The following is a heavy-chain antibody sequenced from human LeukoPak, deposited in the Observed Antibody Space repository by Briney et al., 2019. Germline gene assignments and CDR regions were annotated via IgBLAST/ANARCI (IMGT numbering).Heavy chain of an antibody. CDR1: GGSISSYY. J-gene: IGHJ3*02. CDR3: AREAEYYDILTGYYVRAFDI. V-gene: IGHV4-59*01. Sequence: SETLSLTCTVSGGSISSYYWSWIRQPPGKGLEWMGYVNYSGSTNYNPSFKSRVNISVDTSKNQFSLKLSSVTAADTAVYYCAREAEYYDILTGYYVRAFDIWGQGTMVTVSS. CDR2: VNYSGST. D-gene: IGHD3-9*01.